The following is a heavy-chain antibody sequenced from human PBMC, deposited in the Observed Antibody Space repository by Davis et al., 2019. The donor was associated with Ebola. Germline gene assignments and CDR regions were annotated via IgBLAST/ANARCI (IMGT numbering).Heavy chain of an antibody. CDR1: GLTFSRYG. J-gene: IGHJ4*02. CDR2: IWFDGRNA. Sequence: GESLKISCVASGLTFSRYGMHWVRQTPGKGLEWVAFIWFDGRNAHYIDSVKGRFTISRDNSKNTLYLQMNSLRPEDTAMYYCAKDPGGHTGESDYWGQGTLVTVSS. D-gene: IGHD2-8*02. CDR3: AKDPGGHTGESDY. V-gene: IGHV3-30*02.